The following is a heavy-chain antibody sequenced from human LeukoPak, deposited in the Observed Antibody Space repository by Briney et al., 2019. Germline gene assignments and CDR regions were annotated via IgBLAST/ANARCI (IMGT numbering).Heavy chain of an antibody. J-gene: IGHJ5*02. CDR2: IWYDGSNK. Sequence: GGSLRLSCVASGITFSGSGMHWVRQAPGKGLEWVAVIWYDGSNKYYADSVKGRFTISRDNSKNTLYLQMNSLRAEDTAVYYCAKDSRSGYYYGSGTNNWFDPWGQGTLVTVSS. V-gene: IGHV3-33*06. CDR1: GITFSGSG. D-gene: IGHD3-10*01. CDR3: AKDSRSGYYYGSGTNNWFDP.